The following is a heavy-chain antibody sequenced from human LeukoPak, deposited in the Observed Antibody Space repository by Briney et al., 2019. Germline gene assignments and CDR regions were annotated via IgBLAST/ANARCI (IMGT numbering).Heavy chain of an antibody. D-gene: IGHD5-18*01. Sequence: SGGSLRLSCVASGITFSNYAVSGVRQAPEKGLDWVSVISGSAHKIRYADSVKGRFTISRDNSENIVYLRMNNLRAEDTAVYYCAGRVTGYSSGYVYWGQGTLVTVSS. CDR2: ISGSAHKI. J-gene: IGHJ4*02. CDR1: GITFSNYA. V-gene: IGHV3-23*01. CDR3: AGRVTGYSSGYVY.